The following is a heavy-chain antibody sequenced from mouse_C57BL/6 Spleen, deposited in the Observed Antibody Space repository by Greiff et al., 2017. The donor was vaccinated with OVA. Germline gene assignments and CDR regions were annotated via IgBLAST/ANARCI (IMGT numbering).Heavy chain of an antibody. V-gene: IGHV14-2*01. Sequence: VQLKESGAELVKPGASVKLSCTASGFNIKDYYMHWVKQRTEQGLEWIGRIDPEDGETKYAPKFQGKATITADTSSNTAYLQLSILTSEDTAVYYCAPYSNYVYYAMDYWGQGTSVTVSS. D-gene: IGHD2-5*01. CDR2: IDPEDGET. J-gene: IGHJ4*01. CDR1: GFNIKDYY. CDR3: APYSNYVYYAMDY.